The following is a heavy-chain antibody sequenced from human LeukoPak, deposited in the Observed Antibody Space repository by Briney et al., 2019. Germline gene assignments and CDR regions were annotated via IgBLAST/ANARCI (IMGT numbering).Heavy chain of an antibody. V-gene: IGHV3-11*04. J-gene: IGHJ4*02. CDR1: GFTFSDYY. CDR2: ISSSGSTI. Sequence: TGGSLRLSCAASGFTFSDYYMSWIRQAPGKGLEWVSYISSSGSTIYYADSVKGRFTISRDNAKNPLYLQMSSLRAEDTALYYCARVKYSGSYPHDYWGQGTLVTVSS. D-gene: IGHD1-26*01. CDR3: ARVKYSGSYPHDY.